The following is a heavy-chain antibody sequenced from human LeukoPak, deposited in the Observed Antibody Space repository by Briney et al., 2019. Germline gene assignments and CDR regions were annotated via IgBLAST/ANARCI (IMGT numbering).Heavy chain of an antibody. Sequence: PGGSLRLSCAASGFTFSSYAMSWIRQAPGKGLEWVSYISNSGRSIYYTDSVKGRFTISRDNAKNSLYLQMNSLRVEDTAVYYCAAAWGLGPGGWFDPWGQGTLVTVSS. V-gene: IGHV3-11*01. D-gene: IGHD6-13*01. CDR2: ISNSGRSI. J-gene: IGHJ5*02. CDR3: AAAWGLGPGGWFDP. CDR1: GFTFSSYA.